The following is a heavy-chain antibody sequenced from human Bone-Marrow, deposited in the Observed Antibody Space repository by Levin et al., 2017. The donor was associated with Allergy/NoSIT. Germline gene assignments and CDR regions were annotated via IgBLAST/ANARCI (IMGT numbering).Heavy chain of an antibody. Sequence: LSLTCAASGFTFRSYGMHWVRQAPGKGLEWVAVISYDGSNKYYADSVKGRFTISRDNSKNTLYLQMNSLRAEDTAVYYCAKDGLRYSWGVHYYYYYYMDVWGKGTTVTVSS. CDR3: AKDGLRYSWGVHYYYYYYMDV. CDR1: GFTFRSYG. CDR2: ISYDGSNK. D-gene: IGHD5-12*01. J-gene: IGHJ6*03. V-gene: IGHV3-30*18.